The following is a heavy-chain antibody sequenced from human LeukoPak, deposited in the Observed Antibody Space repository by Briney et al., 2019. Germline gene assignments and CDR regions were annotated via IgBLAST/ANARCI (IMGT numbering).Heavy chain of an antibody. Sequence: GGSLRLSCTASGFAFSSYWMFWVRQVPGKGLVWVSQINSDGASTTYGDPAKGRFTASRDNAKNTLFLQMNSPRVEDTAVYYCARGTATTAGIDYWGQGTLVTVSS. J-gene: IGHJ4*02. CDR2: INSDGAST. D-gene: IGHD1/OR15-1a*01. V-gene: IGHV3-74*01. CDR3: ARGTATTAGIDY. CDR1: GFAFSSYW.